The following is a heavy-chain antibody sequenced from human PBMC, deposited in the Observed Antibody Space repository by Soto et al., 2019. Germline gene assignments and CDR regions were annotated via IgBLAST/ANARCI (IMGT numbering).Heavy chain of an antibody. CDR2: ISGRGDRT. Sequence: EVQLLESGGGLVQPGGSLRLSCAASGFTFSSYAMSWVRQAPGKGLEWVSGISGRGDRTYYADSVKGRLTISRDKSKNALYLQMNSLRAEDTAVYYCAKGVPGIAVAGTGYFQHWGQGTLVPVSS. J-gene: IGHJ1*01. V-gene: IGHV3-23*01. CDR1: GFTFSSYA. D-gene: IGHD6-19*01. CDR3: AKGVPGIAVAGTGYFQH.